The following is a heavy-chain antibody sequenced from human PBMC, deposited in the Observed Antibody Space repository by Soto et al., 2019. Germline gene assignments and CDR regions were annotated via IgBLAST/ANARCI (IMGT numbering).Heavy chain of an antibody. CDR1: GDSITSGGYY. V-gene: IGHV4-31*03. Sequence: QVQLQESGPGLVKPSQTLSLTCTVTGDSITSGGYYWSWIRQHPGKGLEWLGYIYGSGGSGSTLYNPSLKSRITLSVDTSKTQFSLNLSSVTVADXXXXXXXXXQAGYFSGIDYWGQGTLV. CDR2: IYGSGGSGST. CDR3: XXXQAGYFSGIDY. D-gene: IGHD2-15*01. J-gene: IGHJ4*02.